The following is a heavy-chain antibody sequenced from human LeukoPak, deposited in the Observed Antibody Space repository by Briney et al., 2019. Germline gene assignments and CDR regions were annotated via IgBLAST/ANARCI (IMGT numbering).Heavy chain of an antibody. J-gene: IGHJ5*02. D-gene: IGHD4-17*01. CDR2: INPNSGGT. CDR1: GYTFTGYY. V-gene: IGHV1-2*02. Sequence: ASVKVSCKASGYTFTGYYMHWVRQAPGQGLEWMGWINPNSGGTNYAQKFQGRVTMTRDTSISTAYMELSRLGSDDTAVYYCARDDYGDYWFDPWGQGTLVTVSS. CDR3: ARDDYGDYWFDP.